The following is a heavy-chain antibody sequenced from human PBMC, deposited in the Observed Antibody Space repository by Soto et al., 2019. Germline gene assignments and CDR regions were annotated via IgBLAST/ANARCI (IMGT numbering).Heavy chain of an antibody. CDR2: ISAYNGNT. Sequence: QVQLVQSGAEVKKPGASVKVSCKASGHTFTNYGVSWVRQAPGQGLEWMGWISAYNGNTNYAQKLQGRVTMTTDTSTSTAYMELRRLISDDTAVYYCAGAPLLSGGSSCWFAPWCQGTLVTVSS. D-gene: IGHD2-15*01. CDR3: AGAPLLSGGSSCWFAP. V-gene: IGHV1-18*01. J-gene: IGHJ5*02. CDR1: GHTFTNYG.